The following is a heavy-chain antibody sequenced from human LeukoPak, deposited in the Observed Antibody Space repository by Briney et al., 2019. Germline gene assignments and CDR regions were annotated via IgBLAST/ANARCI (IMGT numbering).Heavy chain of an antibody. CDR2: IQPEGNEK. CDR3: ARGDAFSGDH. CDR1: GFTFTNFW. V-gene: IGHV3-7*04. J-gene: IGHJ4*02. Sequence: PGGSLRLSCAVSGFTFTNFWMSWVRQAPGRGLEWVANIQPEGNEKYHVESVKGRFTISRDNSNNLLFLQMNGLRVEDTAVYYCARGDAFSGDHWGQGTLVTVSS.